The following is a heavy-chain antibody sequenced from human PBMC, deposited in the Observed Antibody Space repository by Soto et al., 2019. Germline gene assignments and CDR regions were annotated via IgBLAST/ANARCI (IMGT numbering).Heavy chain of an antibody. D-gene: IGHD3-3*01. J-gene: IGHJ6*03. V-gene: IGHV1-18*01. Sequence: ASVKVSCKASGGTFSSYAISWVRQAPGQGLDWMGWIIPIFGNTNYTQKLQGRVTMTTDTSTSTVYMELRSLRSDDTAVYYCARYITIFGVVAPTSYMDVWGKGTTVTVSS. CDR1: GGTFSSYA. CDR3: ARYITIFGVVAPTSYMDV. CDR2: IIPIFGNT.